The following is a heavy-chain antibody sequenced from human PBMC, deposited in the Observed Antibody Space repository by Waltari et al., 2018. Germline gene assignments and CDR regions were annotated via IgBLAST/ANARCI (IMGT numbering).Heavy chain of an antibody. CDR2: IKEDGSEI. D-gene: IGHD3-16*01. CDR1: GFTFRMSW. V-gene: IGHV3-7*01. Sequence: EVQLVESGGGLVGAGGSLRLSCAASGFTFRMSWMRGVRQAPGKGMEWVANIKEDGSEIYYVDSVRGRFTISRDNAKNSLFLQMNYLRVADTAVYYCVRVWGTKSCPDYWGQGTLVTVSS. J-gene: IGHJ4*02. CDR3: VRVWGTKSCPDY.